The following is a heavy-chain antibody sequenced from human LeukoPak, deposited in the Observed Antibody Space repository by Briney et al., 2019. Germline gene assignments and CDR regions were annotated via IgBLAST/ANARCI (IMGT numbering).Heavy chain of an antibody. D-gene: IGHD3-22*01. CDR3: ATHSSGSYGRVFDY. Sequence: SETLSLTCSVTGDSTSKYFWSWIRQPPGKGPEWIGHIYDSGSTNYNPSLKSRVTISIDTSKNQFFLKLTSVTAADMAVYYCATHSSGSYGRVFDYWGQGTLVTVSS. V-gene: IGHV4-59*01. J-gene: IGHJ4*02. CDR1: GDSTSKYF. CDR2: IYDSGST.